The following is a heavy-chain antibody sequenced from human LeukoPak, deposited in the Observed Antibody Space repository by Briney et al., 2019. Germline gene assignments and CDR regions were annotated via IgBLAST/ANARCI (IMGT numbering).Heavy chain of an antibody. CDR3: ASRIAARPSGDY. J-gene: IGHJ4*02. Sequence: SETLSLTCTVSGGSISSSSYYWGWIRQPPGKGLEWIGSIYYSGSTYYNPSLKSRVTISVDTSKNQFSLKLSSVTAADTAVYYCASRIAARPSGDYWGQGTLVTVSS. CDR2: IYYSGST. CDR1: GGSISSSSYY. D-gene: IGHD6-6*01. V-gene: IGHV4-39*01.